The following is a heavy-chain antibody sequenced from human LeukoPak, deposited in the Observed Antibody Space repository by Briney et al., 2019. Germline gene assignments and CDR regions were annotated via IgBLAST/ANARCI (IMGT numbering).Heavy chain of an antibody. Sequence: NPGGSLRLSCAASGFTFSDYYMSWIRQAPGKGLEWVSYISSSGSTIYYADSVKGRFTISRDNAKNSLYLQMNSLRAEDTAVYYCARIYSSSWYPNWFDPWGQGTLVTVSS. CDR3: ARIYSSSWYPNWFDP. CDR1: GFTFSDYY. CDR2: ISSSGSTI. J-gene: IGHJ5*02. D-gene: IGHD6-13*01. V-gene: IGHV3-11*01.